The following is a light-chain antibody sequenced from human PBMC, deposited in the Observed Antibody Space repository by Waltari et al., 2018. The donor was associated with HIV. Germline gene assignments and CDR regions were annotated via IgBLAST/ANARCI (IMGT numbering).Light chain of an antibody. Sequence: QSALTQPSSASVTLGQRGAIPCPGGNSIVGRKVVSCYQQGPGTAPKQLIDRNDQRRSGVPDLFSAAKPGAAASLSISGLRSEDEADYYCVAWDDSLSGFAFGTGTKVTVL. CDR2: RND. CDR3: VAWDDSLSGFA. CDR1: NSIVGRKV. J-gene: IGLJ1*01. V-gene: IGLV1-47*01.